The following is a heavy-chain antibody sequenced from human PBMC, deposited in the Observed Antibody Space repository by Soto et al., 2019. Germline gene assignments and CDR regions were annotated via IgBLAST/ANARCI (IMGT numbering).Heavy chain of an antibody. Sequence: QLQLQESGPGLVKPSETLSLTCTVSGGSISSSSYYWGWIRQPPGKGLEWIGSIYYSGSTYYNPSLKSRVTISVDTSKNQFSLKLSSVTAADTAVYYCARHSDRSYGYFDYWGQGTLVTVSS. CDR1: GGSISSSSYY. V-gene: IGHV4-39*01. CDR3: ARHSDRSYGYFDY. D-gene: IGHD2-2*01. CDR2: IYYSGST. J-gene: IGHJ4*02.